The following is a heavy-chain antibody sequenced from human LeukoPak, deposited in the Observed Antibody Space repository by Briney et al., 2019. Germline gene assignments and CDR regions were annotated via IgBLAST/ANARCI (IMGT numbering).Heavy chain of an antibody. J-gene: IGHJ3*02. Sequence: PGGSLRLSCAASGFTFSSYGMHWVRQAPGKGLEWVAVISYDGSNKYYADSVKGRFTISRDNSKNTLYLQMNSLRAEDTAVYYCAREYDYVWGSYRPDAFDIWGQGTMVTVSS. CDR3: AREYDYVWGSYRPDAFDI. CDR1: GFTFSSYG. D-gene: IGHD3-16*02. CDR2: ISYDGSNK. V-gene: IGHV3-30*19.